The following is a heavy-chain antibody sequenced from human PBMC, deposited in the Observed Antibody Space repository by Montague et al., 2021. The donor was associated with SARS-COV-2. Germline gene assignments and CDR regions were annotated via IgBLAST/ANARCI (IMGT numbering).Heavy chain of an antibody. CDR1: GGSISSYY. J-gene: IGHJ6*02. Sequence: SETLSLTCTVSGGSISSYYWSWIRQPAGKGLEWIGRIHPSGSTKYNPSLKSRVTMSVDTSKNQFSLKLSSVTAADTAVYYCARDHMTILLMVYYYGMDVWGQGTTVTVSS. CDR3: ARDHMTILLMVYYYGMDV. D-gene: IGHD4/OR15-4a*01. V-gene: IGHV4-4*07. CDR2: IHPSGST.